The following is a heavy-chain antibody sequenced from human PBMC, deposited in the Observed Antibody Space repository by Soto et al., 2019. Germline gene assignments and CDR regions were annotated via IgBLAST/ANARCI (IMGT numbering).Heavy chain of an antibody. CDR3: AMTPGWFDP. V-gene: IGHV4-59*01. Sequence: SETLSLTCTVSGGSISSYYWSWIRQPPGKGLEWIGYNYYSGSTNYNPSLKSRVTISVDTSKNQFSLKLSSVTAADTAVYYCAMTPGWFDPWGQRTLVTVSS. CDR2: NYYSGST. J-gene: IGHJ5*02. CDR1: GGSISSYY.